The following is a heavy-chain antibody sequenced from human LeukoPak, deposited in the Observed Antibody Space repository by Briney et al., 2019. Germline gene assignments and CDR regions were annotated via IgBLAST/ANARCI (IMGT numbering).Heavy chain of an antibody. CDR3: AKGEGFESSGWYGLDWFDP. V-gene: IGHV3-30*18. CDR1: GFTFSSYG. Sequence: PGGSLRLSCAASGFTFSSYGMHWVRQAPGKGLEWVAVISYDGSNKYYADSVKGRFTISRDNSKNTLYLQMNSLRAEDTAVYYCAKGEGFESSGWYGLDWFDPWGQGTLVTVSS. J-gene: IGHJ5*02. D-gene: IGHD6-19*01. CDR2: ISYDGSNK.